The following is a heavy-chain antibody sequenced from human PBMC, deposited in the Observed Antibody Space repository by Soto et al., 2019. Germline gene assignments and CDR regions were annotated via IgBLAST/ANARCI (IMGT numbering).Heavy chain of an antibody. V-gene: IGHV1-2*02. D-gene: IGHD1-26*01. Sequence: ASVKVSCKASGYTFAGHYIHWVRQAPEQGPEWMGEIGPESGATRYAQKFQGRVTMTRDTSITTVYMELKNLSPDDTAVYYCGRGRSGQIVVFYWGQGTPVTVSS. CDR2: IGPESGAT. CDR3: GRGRSGQIVVFY. J-gene: IGHJ4*02. CDR1: GYTFAGHY.